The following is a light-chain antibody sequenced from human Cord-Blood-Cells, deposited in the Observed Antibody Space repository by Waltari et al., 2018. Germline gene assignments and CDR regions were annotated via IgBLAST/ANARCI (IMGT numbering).Light chain of an antibody. CDR1: SSDVGGYNY. CDR2: NVS. Sequence: QSALTQPASVSGSPGQSITISCTGTSSDVGGYNYVSWYQQHPGKAPILMISNVSNRPSGVSNRFSGSKSGNTASLTISGLQAEDEADYYCSSYTSSSTWVFGGGTKLTVL. V-gene: IGLV2-14*01. CDR3: SSYTSSSTWV. J-gene: IGLJ3*02.